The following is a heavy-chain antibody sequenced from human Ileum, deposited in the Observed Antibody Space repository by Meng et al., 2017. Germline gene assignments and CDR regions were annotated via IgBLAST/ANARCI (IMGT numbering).Heavy chain of an antibody. V-gene: IGHV4-61*01. CDR1: GGSVSSANSY. J-gene: IGHJ5*02. Sequence: VRLQESGPGLVRPSETLSLTCTVSGGSVSSANSYWSWIRQTPGKGLEWIGYVYNTGNTNSNPSLRSRLTMSVDTSNSQFSLKLTSVTAADTAVYYCARGGGGGWPNWFDPWGQGTLVTVSS. CDR2: VYNTGNT. CDR3: ARGGGGGWPNWFDP. D-gene: IGHD6-19*01.